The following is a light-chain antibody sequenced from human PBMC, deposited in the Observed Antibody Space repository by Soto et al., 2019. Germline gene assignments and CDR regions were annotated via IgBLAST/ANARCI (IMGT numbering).Light chain of an antibody. J-gene: IGKJ5*01. CDR1: QSVSSY. CDR2: DAS. V-gene: IGKV3-11*01. CDR3: QHRMNWPLT. Sequence: EIVLTPSPATLSLSPVERATLSCRASQSVSSYLLWYQQKPGQAPRLLIYDASNRATGIPARFSGSGSETDFTLTISSLEPEDFAVYYCQHRMNWPLTFGQGTRLEI.